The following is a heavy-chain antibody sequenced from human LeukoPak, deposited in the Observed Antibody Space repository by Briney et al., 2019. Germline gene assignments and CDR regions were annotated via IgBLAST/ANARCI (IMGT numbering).Heavy chain of an antibody. V-gene: IGHV4-4*07. Sequence: PSETLSLTCTVSGGSISSYYWSWIRQPAGKGLEWIGRIYTSGSTNYNPSLKSRVTISVDTSKNQFSLKLSSVTAADTAVYYCARDVPYYDFWSGYPNWFDPWGQGTLVTVSS. CDR3: ARDVPYYDFWSGYPNWFDP. J-gene: IGHJ5*02. CDR1: GGSISSYY. D-gene: IGHD3-3*01. CDR2: IYTSGST.